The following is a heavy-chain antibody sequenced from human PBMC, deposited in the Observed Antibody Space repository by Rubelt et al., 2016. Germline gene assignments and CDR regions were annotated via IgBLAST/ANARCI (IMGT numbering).Heavy chain of an antibody. J-gene: IGHJ4*02. D-gene: IGHD3-3*01. V-gene: IGHV3-33*06. Sequence: YVDSVKGRFTISRDNSKNTLYLQMNSLRAEDTAVYYCAKERTIFGVVTHLWGNWGQGTLVTVSS. CDR3: AKERTIFGVVTHLWGN.